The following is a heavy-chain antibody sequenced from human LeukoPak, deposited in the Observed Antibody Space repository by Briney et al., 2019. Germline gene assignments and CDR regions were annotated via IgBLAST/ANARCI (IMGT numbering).Heavy chain of an antibody. D-gene: IGHD6-19*01. Sequence: ASVKVSCKASGYTFTGYYMHWVRQAPGQGLEWMGWISAYNGNTNYAQKLQGRVTMTTDTSTSTAYMELRSLRSDDTAVYYCAREESGSGWISFDYWGQGTLVTVSS. J-gene: IGHJ4*02. CDR2: ISAYNGNT. V-gene: IGHV1-18*04. CDR1: GYTFTGYY. CDR3: AREESGSGWISFDY.